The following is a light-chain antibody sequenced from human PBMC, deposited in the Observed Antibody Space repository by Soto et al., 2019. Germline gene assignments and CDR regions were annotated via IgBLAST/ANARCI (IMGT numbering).Light chain of an antibody. CDR2: GAS. Sequence: ELVLTQYPGTLSLSPGERATLSCMASQSVSKYLAWYQQKPGQAPSLLIFGASSRATGIPDRFSGSGSGTDFTLTISRLEPEDFAVYFCHQYGTSPRAFGRGTKVDIK. J-gene: IGKJ1*01. CDR3: HQYGTSPRA. V-gene: IGKV3-20*01. CDR1: QSVSKY.